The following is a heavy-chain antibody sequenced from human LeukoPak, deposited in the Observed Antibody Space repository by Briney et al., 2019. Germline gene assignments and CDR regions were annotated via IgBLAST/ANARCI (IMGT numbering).Heavy chain of an antibody. D-gene: IGHD6-19*01. Sequence: GGSLRLSCAASGFTFSSYAMSWVRQAPGKGLEWVSAISGTGGSTYYADSVKGRFTISRDNSKNTLYLQMNSLRAEDTAVYYCAKDAGVRVAGPSDYWGQGTLVTVSS. V-gene: IGHV3-23*01. CDR2: ISGTGGST. CDR3: AKDAGVRVAGPSDY. CDR1: GFTFSSYA. J-gene: IGHJ4*02.